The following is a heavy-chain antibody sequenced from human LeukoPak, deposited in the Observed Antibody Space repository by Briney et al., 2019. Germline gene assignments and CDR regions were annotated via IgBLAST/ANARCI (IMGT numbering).Heavy chain of an antibody. CDR3: ATLGELELRGDAFDI. J-gene: IGHJ3*02. Sequence: SETLSLTCTVSGGSISSSSYYWGWIRQPPGKGLEWIGSIYYSGSTYYNPSLKSRVTISVDASKNQFSLKLSSVTAADTAVYYCATLGELELRGDAFDIWGQGTMVTVSS. CDR1: GGSISSSSYY. D-gene: IGHD1-7*01. CDR2: IYYSGST. V-gene: IGHV4-39*01.